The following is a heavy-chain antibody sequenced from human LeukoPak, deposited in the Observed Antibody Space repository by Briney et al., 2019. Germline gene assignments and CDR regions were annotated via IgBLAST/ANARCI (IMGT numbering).Heavy chain of an antibody. CDR1: GYTFSSYD. CDR2: MNPNSGNT. D-gene: IGHD2-15*01. Sequence: GASVKVSCKASGYTFSSYDINWVRQATGQGLEWMGWMNPNSGNTGYTQKFQGRVTMTRNTSISTAYMELSSLRSEDTAVYCCARYSLSTADNWFDPWGQGTLVTVSS. J-gene: IGHJ5*02. CDR3: ARYSLSTADNWFDP. V-gene: IGHV1-8*02.